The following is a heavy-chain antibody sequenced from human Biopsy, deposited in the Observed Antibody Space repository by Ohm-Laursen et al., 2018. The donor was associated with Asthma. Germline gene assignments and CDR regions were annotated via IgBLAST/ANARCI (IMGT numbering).Heavy chain of an antibody. CDR1: GFAVSRDH. Sequence: LSLTCAASGFAVSRDHMFWVRQAPGKGLEWVSVIYSGGTSHTADSVRGRFTISRDYSKNTLHLQMHSLRVEDTAVYYCARGDSSGWSHYYFDYWGQGTLVTVSS. CDR2: IYSGGTS. J-gene: IGHJ4*02. CDR3: ARGDSSGWSHYYFDY. V-gene: IGHV3-53*01. D-gene: IGHD6-19*01.